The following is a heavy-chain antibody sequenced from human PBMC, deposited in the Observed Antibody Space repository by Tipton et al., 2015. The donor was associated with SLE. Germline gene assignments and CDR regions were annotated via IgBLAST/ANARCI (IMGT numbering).Heavy chain of an antibody. CDR2: ISRSTKDI. V-gene: IGHV3-21*06. CDR1: GFTFTNYA. J-gene: IGHJ4*02. Sequence: SLRLSCAASGFTFTNYAMNWVRQAPGKGLEWVSYISRSTKDIYYADSVKGRFTISRDNAKNSLYLQMNSLGAEDTAVYYCASTNRGYWGQGTLVTVSS. CDR3: ASTNRGY.